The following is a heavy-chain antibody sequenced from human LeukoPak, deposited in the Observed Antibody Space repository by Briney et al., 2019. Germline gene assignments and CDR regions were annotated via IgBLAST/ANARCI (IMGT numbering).Heavy chain of an antibody. CDR2: IYYRGST. CDR3: AGNYYDSTGPKY. Sequence: SETLSLTCTVSGGSISSYYWSWIRQPPGKGLEWIGYIYYRGSTNYNPSLKSRVTISVDTSKNQFSLKLSSVTAADTAVYYCAGNYYDSTGPKYWGQGTLVTVSS. D-gene: IGHD3-22*01. CDR1: GGSISSYY. V-gene: IGHV4-59*01. J-gene: IGHJ4*02.